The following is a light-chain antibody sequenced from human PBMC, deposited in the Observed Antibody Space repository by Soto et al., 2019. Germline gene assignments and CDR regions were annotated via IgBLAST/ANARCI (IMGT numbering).Light chain of an antibody. CDR1: QSISSY. Sequence: EMTQSPSSLSAYVGERVTITCRASQSISSYLNWYQQKPGKAPKLLISAASSLESGVPSRFSGSGSGTDFTLTISSLQPEDFATYYCQQSYSTPRTFGQGTKVDIK. V-gene: IGKV1-39*01. CDR3: QQSYSTPRT. J-gene: IGKJ1*01. CDR2: AAS.